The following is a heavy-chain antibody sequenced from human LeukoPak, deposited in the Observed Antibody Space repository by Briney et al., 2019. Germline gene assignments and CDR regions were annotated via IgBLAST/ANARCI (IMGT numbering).Heavy chain of an antibody. J-gene: IGHJ1*01. CDR3: ARVDCSGGNCFFGH. CDR1: GVTFTDYY. Sequence: GGSLRLSCAVSGVTFTDYYMDWVRQAPGTGLEWVGRARNKANSYTTDYAASVKGRFTISRDDSKSSLYLQMNSLKTEDTAMYYCARVDCSGGNCFFGHWGQGTLVTVSS. CDR2: ARNKANSYTT. D-gene: IGHD2-15*01. V-gene: IGHV3-72*01.